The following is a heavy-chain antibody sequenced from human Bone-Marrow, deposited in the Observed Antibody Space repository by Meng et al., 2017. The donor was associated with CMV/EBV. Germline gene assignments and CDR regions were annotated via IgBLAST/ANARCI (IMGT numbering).Heavy chain of an antibody. J-gene: IGHJ4*02. D-gene: IGHD3-22*01. CDR3: ARGTNKYDSSGYFVDY. CDR1: GGSISSSSYY. CDR2: IYYSGST. V-gene: IGHV4-61*05. Sequence: SETLSLTCTVSGGSISSSSYYWGWIRQPPGKGLEWIGYIYYSGSTNYNPSLKSRVTISVDTSKNQFSLKLSSVTAADTAVYYCARGTNKYDSSGYFVDYWGQGTLVTVSS.